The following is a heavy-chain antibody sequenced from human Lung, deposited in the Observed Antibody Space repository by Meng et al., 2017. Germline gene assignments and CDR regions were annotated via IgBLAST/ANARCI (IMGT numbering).Heavy chain of an antibody. D-gene: IGHD6-19*01. J-gene: IGHJ4*02. V-gene: IGHV1-2*06. CDR3: AREQQWLVQDFDS. CDR2: INPNSGGA. CDR1: GYTFIDYY. Sequence: QAQLVQSGAEVKKPGASVKVSCKASGYTFIDYYMHWVRQAPGQGLEWMGRINPNSGGADYAQKFQDRVTMTRDKSISTAYMELTRLRSDDTAVYYCAREQQWLVQDFDSWGQGTLVTVSS.